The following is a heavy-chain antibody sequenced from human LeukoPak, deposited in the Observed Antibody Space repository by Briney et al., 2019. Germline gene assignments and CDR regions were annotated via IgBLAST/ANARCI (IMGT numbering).Heavy chain of an antibody. CDR3: ARVQLRYFDWLPWNGQYYFDY. D-gene: IGHD3-9*01. J-gene: IGHJ4*02. V-gene: IGHV1-2*02. CDR1: GYTFTGYY. Sequence: ASVKVSCKASGYTFTGYYMHWVRQAPGQGLEWMGWINPNSGGTNYAQKFQGRVTMTRDTSISTAYMELSRLRSDDTAVYYCARVQLRYFDWLPWNGQYYFDYWGQGTLVTVSS. CDR2: INPNSGGT.